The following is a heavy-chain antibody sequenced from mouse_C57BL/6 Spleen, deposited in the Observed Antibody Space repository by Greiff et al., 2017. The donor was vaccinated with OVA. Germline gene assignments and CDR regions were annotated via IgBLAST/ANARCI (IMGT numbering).Heavy chain of an antibody. CDR2: IYPRSGNT. CDR3: AIYYGSSPMAY. V-gene: IGHV1-81*01. CDR1: GYTFTSYG. J-gene: IGHJ3*01. Sequence: QVQLQQSGAELARPGASVKLSCKASGYTFTSYGISWVKQRTGQGLEWIGEIYPRSGNTYYNEKFKGKATLTADKSSSTAYMELRSLTSEDSAVYFCAIYYGSSPMAYWGQGTLVTVSA. D-gene: IGHD1-1*01.